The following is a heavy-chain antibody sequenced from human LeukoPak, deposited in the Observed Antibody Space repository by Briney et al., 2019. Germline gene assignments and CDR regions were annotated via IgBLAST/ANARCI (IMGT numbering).Heavy chain of an antibody. Sequence: PSETLSLTCAVYGGSFSGYYWSWIRQPPGKELEWIGEINHSGSTNYNPSLKSRVTISVDTSKNQFSLKLSSVTAADTAVYYCARVRRGGGTMIVVVITRGDFDYWGQGTLVTVSS. CDR1: GGSFSGYY. D-gene: IGHD3-22*01. CDR3: ARVRRGGGTMIVVVITRGDFDY. J-gene: IGHJ4*02. CDR2: INHSGST. V-gene: IGHV4-34*01.